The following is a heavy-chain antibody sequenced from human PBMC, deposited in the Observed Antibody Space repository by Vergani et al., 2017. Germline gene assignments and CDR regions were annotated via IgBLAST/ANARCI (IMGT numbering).Heavy chain of an antibody. Sequence: QVQLVESGGGVVQRGGSLSLPCATPGFTLSNFAMHWIRQGPGKGREFVAFIQFDGSNQYYADSVKGRFTLSRDFSKNTLYLQMNSLRTDDTATYYCAKHFRGWGIDYWGQGTQVIVSS. CDR1: GFTLSNFA. J-gene: IGHJ4*02. CDR3: AKHFRGWGIDY. D-gene: IGHD3-16*01. V-gene: IGHV3-30*02. CDR2: IQFDGSNQ.